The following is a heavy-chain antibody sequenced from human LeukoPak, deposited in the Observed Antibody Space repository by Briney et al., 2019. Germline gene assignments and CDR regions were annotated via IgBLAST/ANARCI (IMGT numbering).Heavy chain of an antibody. Sequence: SETLSLTCAVSGCSISGGYYWGSIRQPPGKGLEWMGSIYHSGSTYYNPSLKSRVTISVDTSKNQFSLKLSSVTAADTAVYYCARFLASQAVAGAFDSWGQGSLVTVSS. CDR3: ARFLASQAVAGAFDS. J-gene: IGHJ5*01. V-gene: IGHV4-38-2*01. D-gene: IGHD6-19*01. CDR2: IYHSGST. CDR1: GCSISGGYY.